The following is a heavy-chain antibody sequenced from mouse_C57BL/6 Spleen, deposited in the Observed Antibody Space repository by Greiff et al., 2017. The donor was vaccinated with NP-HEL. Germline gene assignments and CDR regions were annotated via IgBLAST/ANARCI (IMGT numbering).Heavy chain of an antibody. CDR3: ARRGNAWFAY. CDR1: GYTFTSYW. Sequence: QVQLQQPGAELVKPGASVKLSCKASGYTFTSYWMHWVKQRPGQGLEWIGMIYPNSGSTNYNEKFKSKATLTVDKSSSTAYMQLSRLTTEDSAVYYCARRGNAWFAYWGQGTLVTVSA. CDR2: IYPNSGST. V-gene: IGHV1-64*01. J-gene: IGHJ3*01.